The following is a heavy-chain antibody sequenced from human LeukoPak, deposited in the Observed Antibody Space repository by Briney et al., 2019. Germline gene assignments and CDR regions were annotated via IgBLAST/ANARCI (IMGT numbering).Heavy chain of an antibody. CDR1: GGSTSSYY. J-gene: IGHJ2*01. CDR2: IYYSGST. D-gene: IGHD5-24*01. CDR3: ARDRGPGRWLQSGWYFDL. V-gene: IGHV4-59*01. Sequence: PSETLSLTCTVSGGSTSSYYGSWLRQPPGKGVEGSGYIYYSGSTNYNPSLKSRVTLSVDTSKNQFSLKLSSVPAADTAVYYCARDRGPGRWLQSGWYFDLWGRGTLVTVSS.